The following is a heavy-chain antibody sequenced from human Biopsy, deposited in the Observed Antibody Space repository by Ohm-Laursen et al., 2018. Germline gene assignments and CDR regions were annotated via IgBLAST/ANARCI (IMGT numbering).Heavy chain of an antibody. D-gene: IGHD2/OR15-2a*01. CDR2: IYYSGST. CDR1: GGSISSDY. CDR3: ARATNSTGWPYYYFYGMDV. V-gene: IGHV4-59*01. J-gene: IGHJ6*02. Sequence: TLSLTCTVSGGSISSDYWSWIRQTPGKGLEWIGYIYYSGSTNYNLSLKSRVTISVDTSKNQFSLRLNSVTVADTAVYYCARATNSTGWPYYYFYGMDVWGQGTTVTVSS.